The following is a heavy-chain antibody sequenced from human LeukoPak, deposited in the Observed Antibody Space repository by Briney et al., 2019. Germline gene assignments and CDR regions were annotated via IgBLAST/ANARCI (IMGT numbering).Heavy chain of an antibody. D-gene: IGHD1-1*01. V-gene: IGHV4-39*01. CDR2: IYYSGST. Sequence: PSETLSLTCTVSGGSISSSSYYWGWIRQPPGKGLEWIGSIYYSGSTYYNPSLKSRVTISVDTSRNQFSLKLSSVTAADTAVYYCARGTGAHEFGLGFWGQGTLVTVSP. J-gene: IGHJ4*02. CDR1: GGSISSSSYY. CDR3: ARGTGAHEFGLGF.